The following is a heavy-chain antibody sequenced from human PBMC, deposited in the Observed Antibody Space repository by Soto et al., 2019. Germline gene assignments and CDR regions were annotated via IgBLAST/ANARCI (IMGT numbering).Heavy chain of an antibody. Sequence: QVPLVRSGAEVKKPGASVKVSCKASGYTFTNYDINWVRQAPGQGLEWMGWISTYTGNTNYAQKLQGRVTMTTDTSTSTAYMELRSLRSDDTAVYYCARGYYYGSGRPTPGGMDVWGQGTTVTVSS. CDR1: GYTFTNYD. CDR3: ARGYYYGSGRPTPGGMDV. V-gene: IGHV1-18*01. D-gene: IGHD3-10*01. J-gene: IGHJ6*02. CDR2: ISTYTGNT.